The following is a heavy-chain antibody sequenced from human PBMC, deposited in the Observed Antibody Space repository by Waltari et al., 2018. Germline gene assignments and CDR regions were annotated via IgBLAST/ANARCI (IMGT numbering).Heavy chain of an antibody. CDR2: IYQRGST. J-gene: IGHJ5*02. CDR3: AREREDPITIFRRAFDP. CDR1: GYSISSVSY. Sequence: QVQLLESGPGLVKPSETLSLPCAVSGYSISSVSYWGWIRQPTGKGLEWIGSIYQRGSTYSNPSIKSRVTISVDTSKNQFSLKLSSVTAADTAVYYCAREREDPITIFRRAFDPWGQGTLVTVSS. D-gene: IGHD3-3*01. V-gene: IGHV4-38-2*02.